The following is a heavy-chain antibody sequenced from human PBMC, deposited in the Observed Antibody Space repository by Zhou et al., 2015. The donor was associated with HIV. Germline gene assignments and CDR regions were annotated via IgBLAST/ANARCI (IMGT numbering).Heavy chain of an antibody. CDR3: ARAPLQTYYYDSSGYSFDY. D-gene: IGHD3-22*01. CDR1: GGTFSSYA. V-gene: IGHV1-69*01. J-gene: IGHJ4*02. Sequence: QVQLVQSGAEVKKPGSSVKVSCKASGGTFSSYAISWVRQAPGQGLEWMGGIIPIFGTANYAQKFQGRVTITADESTSTAYMELSSLRSEDTAVYYCARAPLQTYYYDSSGYSFDYWGQGTLGHRLL. CDR2: IIPIFGTA.